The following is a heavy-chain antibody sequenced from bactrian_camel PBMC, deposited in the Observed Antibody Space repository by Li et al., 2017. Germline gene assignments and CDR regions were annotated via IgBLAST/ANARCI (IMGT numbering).Heavy chain of an antibody. J-gene: IGHJ4*01. CDR2: LDSDGIT. CDR1: GFPYSRYC. Sequence: HVQLVESGGGSVQVGGSLRLSCAVSGFPYSRYCMGWFRQGPGKEREGVAGLDSDGITAYANSEKGRFTISQDNAKNTLYLQMNSLKPEDTAMYYCAADPTGLDCYSGSPFIGQGTQVTVS. D-gene: IGHD3*01. V-gene: IGHV3S9*01.